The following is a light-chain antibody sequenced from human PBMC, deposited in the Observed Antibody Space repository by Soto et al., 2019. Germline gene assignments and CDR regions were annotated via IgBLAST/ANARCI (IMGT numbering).Light chain of an antibody. CDR2: EGT. J-gene: IGLJ7*01. Sequence: QSALTQPASVSGSPGQSITISCTGTSSDVGSYHLVSWYQQHPGKAPKLIIYEGTQRPSGVSNRFSGSKSGNTASLTISGLQAEDEAEYYCSSYTNINTRAGVFGTGTQLTVL. CDR1: SSDVGSYHL. CDR3: SSYTNINTRAGV. V-gene: IGLV2-14*02.